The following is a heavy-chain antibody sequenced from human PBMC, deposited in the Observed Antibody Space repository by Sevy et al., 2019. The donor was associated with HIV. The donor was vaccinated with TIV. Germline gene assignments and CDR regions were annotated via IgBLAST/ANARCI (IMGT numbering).Heavy chain of an antibody. CDR2: LSFGCGEI. CDR1: GFTFNKYS. Sequence: GGSLRLSCVASGFTFNKYSMSWARQPPGKGLEWVATLSFGCGEINYADSVKGRFTISRDNSKNSFYLQMNNLRAEDTALYYCAREGCTKPHDYWGQGTLVTVSS. J-gene: IGHJ4*02. CDR3: AREGCTKPHDY. D-gene: IGHD2-8*01. V-gene: IGHV3-23*01.